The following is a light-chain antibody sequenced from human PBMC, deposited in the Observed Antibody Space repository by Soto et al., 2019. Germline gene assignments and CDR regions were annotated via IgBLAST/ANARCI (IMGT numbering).Light chain of an antibody. CDR1: QSIYKY. V-gene: IGKV1-39*01. Sequence: IQMTQSPSSLSASVGDRVTIACRASQSIYKYLNWYQQKPGKAPKLLIYAASTLQSGVPSRFSGSGSGTDFTLTISRLEPEDFAVYYCQQYGGSPRTFGQGTKVDIK. CDR3: QQYGGSPRT. J-gene: IGKJ1*01. CDR2: AAS.